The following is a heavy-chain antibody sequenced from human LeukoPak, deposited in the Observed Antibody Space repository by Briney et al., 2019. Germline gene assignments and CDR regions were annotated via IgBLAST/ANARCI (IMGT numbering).Heavy chain of an antibody. CDR2: ISSSSSTM. CDR1: GFTFSSYS. Sequence: GGSLRLSCAASGFTFSSYSMNWVRQAPGKGLEWVSYISSSSSTMYYADSVKGRFTISRDNAKNSLYLQMNSLRVEDTAVYYCARDNGVAAAGDYWGQGTLVTVSS. D-gene: IGHD6-13*01. V-gene: IGHV3-48*04. J-gene: IGHJ4*02. CDR3: ARDNGVAAAGDY.